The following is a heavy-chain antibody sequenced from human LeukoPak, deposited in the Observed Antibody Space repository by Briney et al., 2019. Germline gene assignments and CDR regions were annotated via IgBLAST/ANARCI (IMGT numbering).Heavy chain of an antibody. D-gene: IGHD2-2*01. CDR1: GYTFSNYD. J-gene: IGHJ4*02. Sequence: ASVKVSCKASGYTFSNYDITWVRQATGQGPEWMGWMNPESGSTGYAQKFQGRVTMTRDSSITTAYMELSSLRFEDTAVYYRTRAIRHQLLSDYWGQGPLVAVSS. CDR2: MNPESGST. V-gene: IGHV1-8*01. CDR3: TRAIRHQLLSDY.